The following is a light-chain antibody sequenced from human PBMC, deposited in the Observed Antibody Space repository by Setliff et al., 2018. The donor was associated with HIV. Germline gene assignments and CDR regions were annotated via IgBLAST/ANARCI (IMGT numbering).Light chain of an antibody. CDR3: CSNAARPTFYV. V-gene: IGLV2-11*01. CDR2: DVY. Sequence: QSVLAQPRSVSGSPGQSVTISCTGSSSDFGDYDYVSWYQQYPGKAPKLIIYDVYKRPSGVPDHFSGSKSDNTASLTISGLQADDEADYFCCSNAARPTFYVFGPGTKVTVL. CDR1: SSDFGDYDY. J-gene: IGLJ1*01.